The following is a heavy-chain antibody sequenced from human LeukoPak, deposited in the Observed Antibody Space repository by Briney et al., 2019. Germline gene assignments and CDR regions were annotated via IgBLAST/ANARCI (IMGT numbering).Heavy chain of an antibody. V-gene: IGHV4-39*07. CDR3: ARGRRFRSSGYFCFDY. Sequence: PSETLSLTCTVSGDSISSSTYYWGWVRQPPGKGLEWIGTIYYSGITYYNASLKSRVTISVDTSKNQFSLKLSSVTAADTAVYYCARGRRFRSSGYFCFDYWGQGTLVTVSS. CDR1: GDSISSSTYY. D-gene: IGHD3-22*01. J-gene: IGHJ4*02. CDR2: IYYSGIT.